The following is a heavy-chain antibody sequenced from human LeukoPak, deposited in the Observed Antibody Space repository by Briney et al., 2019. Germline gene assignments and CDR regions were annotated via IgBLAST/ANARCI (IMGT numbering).Heavy chain of an antibody. Sequence: RGSLRLSCAASGFTFTSYPMNWVRQAPGKGLEWVSTISGSGGTTYYADSVKGRFTIARDNSKNTLFLQMNSLRAEDTAVYYCAKGQVAGAAQNRFDPWGQGTLVTVSS. J-gene: IGHJ5*02. V-gene: IGHV3-23*01. CDR1: GFTFTSYP. D-gene: IGHD6-19*01. CDR2: ISGSGGTT. CDR3: AKGQVAGAAQNRFDP.